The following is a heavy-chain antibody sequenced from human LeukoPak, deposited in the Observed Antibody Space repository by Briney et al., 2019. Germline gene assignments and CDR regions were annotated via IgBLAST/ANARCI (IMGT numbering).Heavy chain of an antibody. V-gene: IGHV5-51*01. D-gene: IGHD6-13*01. CDR1: GDSFSGYW. Sequence: GESLKISCKGSGDSFSGYWIGWVRQMPGKGLEWMGIIYPGDSDTRYSPSFQGQVTISADKSISTAYLQWSSLKASDTAMYYCASRGIAAAASFDYWGQGTLVTVSA. J-gene: IGHJ4*02. CDR2: IYPGDSDT. CDR3: ASRGIAAAASFDY.